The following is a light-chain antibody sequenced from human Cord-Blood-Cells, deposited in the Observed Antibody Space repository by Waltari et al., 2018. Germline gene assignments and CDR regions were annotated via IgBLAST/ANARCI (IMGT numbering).Light chain of an antibody. Sequence: QSALTQPRSVSRSPGQSVTISCTGTSSDVGGYNYVPSYQQHPGKAPKLMIYDVSKRPSGVPDRFSGSKSGNTASLTISGLQAEDEADYYCCSYAGSYTLWVFGGGTKLTVL. J-gene: IGLJ3*02. CDR1: SSDVGGYNY. CDR3: CSYAGSYTLWV. CDR2: DVS. V-gene: IGLV2-11*01.